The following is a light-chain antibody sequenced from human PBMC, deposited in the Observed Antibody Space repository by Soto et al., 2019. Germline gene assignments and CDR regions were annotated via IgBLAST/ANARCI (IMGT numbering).Light chain of an antibody. CDR2: EVS. J-gene: IGLJ2*01. CDR1: SSDVGGYNY. CDR3: SSYTSGSTLV. V-gene: IGLV2-14*01. Sequence: QSALTQPASVSGSPGQSITISCTGTSSDVGGYNYVSWYQQHPGKAPKLMIYEVSNRPSGVSNRFSGFKSGNTASLTISGLQAEDEADYYCSSYTSGSTLVFGGGTKVTVL.